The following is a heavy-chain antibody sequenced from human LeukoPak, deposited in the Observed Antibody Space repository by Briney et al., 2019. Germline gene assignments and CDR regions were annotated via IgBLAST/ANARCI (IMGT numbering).Heavy chain of an antibody. J-gene: IGHJ3*02. CDR3: AHYCSGGSCPDGDDAFDI. CDR1: GGTFSSYA. CDR2: IIPIFGTA. Sequence: SVKVSCKASGGTFSSYAISWVRQTPGQGLEWMGGIIPIFGTANYAQKFQGRVTITADKSTSTAYMELSSLRSEDTAVYYCAHYCSGGSCPDGDDAFDIWGQGTMVTVSS. V-gene: IGHV1-69*06. D-gene: IGHD2-15*01.